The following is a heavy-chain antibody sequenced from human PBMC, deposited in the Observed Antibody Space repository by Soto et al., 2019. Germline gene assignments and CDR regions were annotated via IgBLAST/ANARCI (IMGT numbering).Heavy chain of an antibody. CDR2: INRSTGST. D-gene: IGHD3-10*01. Sequence: GASVKVSCKASGYTFPSYYIHWVRQAPGQGLEWMGVINRSTGSTTYGQKSQGRVTLTKDTSTTIVYMEKTRLRFEDTAVYYCATRGGRAMPGRYYNSGMDGWRQGTRGTVSS. V-gene: IGHV1-46*04. CDR3: ATRGGRAMPGRYYNSGMDG. CDR1: GYTFPSYY. J-gene: IGHJ6*02.